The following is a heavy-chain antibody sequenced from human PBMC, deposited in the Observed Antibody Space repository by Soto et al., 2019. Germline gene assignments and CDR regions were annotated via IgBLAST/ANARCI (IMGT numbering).Heavy chain of an antibody. J-gene: IGHJ4*02. CDR3: ARPGYSSSWYPGAFDY. D-gene: IGHD6-13*01. CDR1: GGSISSSSYY. CDR2: IYYSGST. Sequence: SETLSLTCTVSGGSISSSSYYWGWIRQPPGKGLEWIGSIYYSGSTYYNPSLKSRATISVDTSKNQFSLKLSSVTAADTAVYYCARPGYSSSWYPGAFDYWGQGTLVTVSS. V-gene: IGHV4-39*01.